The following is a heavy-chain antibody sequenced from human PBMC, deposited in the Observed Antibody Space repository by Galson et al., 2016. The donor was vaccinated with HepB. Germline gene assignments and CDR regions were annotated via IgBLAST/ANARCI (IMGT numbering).Heavy chain of an antibody. CDR3: ARDGIPSPQDIGGRLPPPYYYGMDV. Sequence: SLRLSCAASGFTFSNYSMHWVRQAPGKGLEWVALIWYDGSKKYYAESVKGRLTISRDNSKNTLDLQMNSLRAEDTAVYYCARDGIPSPQDIGGRLPPPYYYGMDVWGQGTLVTVSS. D-gene: IGHD6-6*01. J-gene: IGHJ6*02. CDR2: IWYDGSKK. V-gene: IGHV3-33*01. CDR1: GFTFSNYS.